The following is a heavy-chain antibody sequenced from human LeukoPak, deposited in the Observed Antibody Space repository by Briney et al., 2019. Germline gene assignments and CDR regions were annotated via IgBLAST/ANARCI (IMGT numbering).Heavy chain of an antibody. V-gene: IGHV3-33*01. CDR1: GFTLSAYG. J-gene: IGHJ6*02. D-gene: IGHD1-26*01. CDR3: ARPGGRGSGYYYGMDV. CDR2: IWSDGSHQ. Sequence: GGSLRLSCATSGFTLSAYGMHWVRQAPGKGLEWVGIIWSDGSHQYYADSVKGRFTISRDNSKNTLYLQMNSLRAEDTAVYYCARPGGRGSGYYYGMDVWGQGTTVTVSS.